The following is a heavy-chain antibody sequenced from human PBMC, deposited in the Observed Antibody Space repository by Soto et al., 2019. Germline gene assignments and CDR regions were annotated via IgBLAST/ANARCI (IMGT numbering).Heavy chain of an antibody. D-gene: IGHD1-1*01. Sequence: GASVKVSCKASGGTFSSYAISWVRQAPGQGLEWMGGIIPIFGTANYAQKFQGRVTITADESTSTAYMELSSLRSEDTAVYYCASWAWNYSDGMDVWGQGTTVTVSS. J-gene: IGHJ6*02. CDR1: GGTFSSYA. CDR3: ASWAWNYSDGMDV. CDR2: IIPIFGTA. V-gene: IGHV1-69*13.